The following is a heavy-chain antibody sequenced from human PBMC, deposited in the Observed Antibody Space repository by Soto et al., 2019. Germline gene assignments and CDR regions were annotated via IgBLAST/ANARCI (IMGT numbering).Heavy chain of an antibody. D-gene: IGHD3-10*01. CDR2: INAYNGNT. V-gene: IGHV1-18*01. J-gene: IGHJ5*02. Sequence: QVQLVQYGAEVKKPGASVKVSCKASSYTFTRYGISWVRQARGQGIEWMGWINAYNGNTNYAQKLQARVIMTTDTSTSTAYMELRSLRSDDTAVYYCARDPYGSGSYESGGHPNDNWFDPWGQGTLVTVSS. CDR3: ARDPYGSGSYESGGHPNDNWFDP. CDR1: SYTFTRYG.